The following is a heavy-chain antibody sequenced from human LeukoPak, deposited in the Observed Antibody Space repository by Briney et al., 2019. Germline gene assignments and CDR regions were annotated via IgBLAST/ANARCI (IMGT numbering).Heavy chain of an antibody. J-gene: IGHJ3*02. V-gene: IGHV1-18*01. CDR3: ARRSPLGPFDI. D-gene: IGHD1-26*01. Sequence: ASVKVSXKASGYTFTSYGISWMRQAPGQGVEWMGWISAYNGKTNYAKKLQGRVTMTTDTSTSTAYMELRSLRSDDTAVYYCARRSPLGPFDIWGQGTMVTVSS. CDR2: ISAYNGKT. CDR1: GYTFTSYG.